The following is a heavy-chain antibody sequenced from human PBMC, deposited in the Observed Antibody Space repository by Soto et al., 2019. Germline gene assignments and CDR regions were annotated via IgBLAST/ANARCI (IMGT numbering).Heavy chain of an antibody. D-gene: IGHD2-2*01. CDR1: GYSFSSHW. CDR3: ATTTGDYYGMDV. Sequence: PGKSLKISCEGSGYSFSSHWTGWVRQMPGKGLEWMGIIYPGDSDTRYSPSFQGQVTISADKSISTAYLQWNSLKASDTAMYYCATTTGDYYGMDVWGQGTTVTVSS. V-gene: IGHV5-51*01. J-gene: IGHJ6*02. CDR2: IYPGDSDT.